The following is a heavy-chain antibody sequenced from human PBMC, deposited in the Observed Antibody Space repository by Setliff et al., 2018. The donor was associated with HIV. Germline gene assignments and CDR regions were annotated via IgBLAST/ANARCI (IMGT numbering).Heavy chain of an antibody. CDR3: ARDRHHYDSSGFDAFDL. J-gene: IGHJ3*01. CDR2: TIPIFGTA. D-gene: IGHD3-22*01. V-gene: IGHV1-69*05. Sequence: SVKVSCKASGGAFSSYALSWVRQAPGQGLEWMGGTIPIFGTANYAQKFQGRVTITTDESTSTAYMELSSLRSEDTAVYYCARDRHHYDSSGFDAFDLWGQGTMVTVSS. CDR1: GGAFSSYA.